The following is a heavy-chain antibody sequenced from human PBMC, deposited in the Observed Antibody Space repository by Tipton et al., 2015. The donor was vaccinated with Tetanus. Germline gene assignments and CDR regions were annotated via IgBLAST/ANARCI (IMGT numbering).Heavy chain of an antibody. CDR2: VHYGGNT. CDR3: ARPYYKSVTGYGNDAFEI. D-gene: IGHD3-9*01. V-gene: IGHV4-59*12. Sequence: TLSLTCTVSGGSISSYYWTWIRQPPGKGLEWIGHVHYGGNTKYNPSLKSRVTISIDRSKTQFSLEVTSVTAADTAVYYCARPYYKSVTGYGNDAFEIWGQGTVVTVSS. J-gene: IGHJ3*02. CDR1: GGSISSYY.